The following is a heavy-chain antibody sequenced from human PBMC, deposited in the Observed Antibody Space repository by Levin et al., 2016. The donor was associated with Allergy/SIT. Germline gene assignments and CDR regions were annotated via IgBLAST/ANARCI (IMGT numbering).Heavy chain of an antibody. V-gene: IGHV3-21*01. J-gene: IGHJ4*02. CDR2: IRGSVTFYT. D-gene: IGHD4-11*01. CDR1: GFTFSDFA. Sequence: GESLKISCAASGFTFSDFAMTWVRQAPGKGLEWVATIRGSVTFYTHYADSVKGRFTISRDNAENSLFLQMNSLRAEDTAVYYCARASSIYSNYYFEYWGQGTLVTVSS. CDR3: ARASSIYSNYYFEY.